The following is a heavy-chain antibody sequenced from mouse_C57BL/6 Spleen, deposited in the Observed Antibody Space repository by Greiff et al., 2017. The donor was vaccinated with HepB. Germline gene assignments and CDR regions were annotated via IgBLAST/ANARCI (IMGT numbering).Heavy chain of an antibody. CDR3: ARHYDYDGGYYFDY. J-gene: IGHJ2*01. V-gene: IGHV1-69*01. Sequence: QVQLQQPGAELVMPGASVKLSCKASGYTFTSYWMHWVKQRPGQGLEWIGEIDPSDSYTNYNQKFKGKSTLTVDKSSSTAYMQLSSLTSEDSAVYYCARHYDYDGGYYFDYWGQGTTLTVSS. CDR1: GYTFTSYW. D-gene: IGHD2-4*01. CDR2: IDPSDSYT.